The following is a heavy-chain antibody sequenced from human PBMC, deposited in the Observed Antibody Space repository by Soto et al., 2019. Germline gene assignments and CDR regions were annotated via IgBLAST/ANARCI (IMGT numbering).Heavy chain of an antibody. Sequence: QVQLVESGGGVVQPGRSLRLSCAASGFTFSSYAMHWVRQAPGKGLEWVAVISYDGSNKYYADSVKGRFTISRDNSKNTLYLQMNSLRAEDTAVYYCARGSARVRGVSTLLLDYWGHGTLVTVSS. CDR2: ISYDGSNK. J-gene: IGHJ4*01. V-gene: IGHV3-30-3*01. CDR1: GFTFSSYA. CDR3: ARGSARVRGVSTLLLDY. D-gene: IGHD3-10*01.